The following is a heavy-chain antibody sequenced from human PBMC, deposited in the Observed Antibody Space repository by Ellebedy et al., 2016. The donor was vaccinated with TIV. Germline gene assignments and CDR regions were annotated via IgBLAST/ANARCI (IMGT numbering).Heavy chain of an antibody. Sequence: GGSLRLSCAASGFTVSSNYMSWVRQAPGKGLEWVANIKQDVTEIYYVGSVKGRFTISRDNAKNSLYLQMNSLRAEDTTVYYCVRAMDVWGQGTTVTVSS. J-gene: IGHJ6*02. V-gene: IGHV3-7*01. CDR1: GFTVSSNY. CDR3: VRAMDV. CDR2: IKQDVTEI.